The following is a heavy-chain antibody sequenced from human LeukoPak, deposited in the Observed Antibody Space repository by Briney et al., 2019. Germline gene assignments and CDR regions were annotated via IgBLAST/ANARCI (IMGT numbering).Heavy chain of an antibody. D-gene: IGHD3-10*01. CDR2: INPNTGVT. V-gene: IGHV1-2*02. J-gene: IGHJ4*02. CDR3: AKDGGSDY. CDR1: GYTFTGSY. Sequence: ASVKVSCKASGYTFTGSYMHWVRQAPGQGLEWMGWINPNTGVTNYAQKFQGRVTMTSDTSISTAYMELSRLTSDDTAIYYCAKDGGSDYWGQGTLVTVSS.